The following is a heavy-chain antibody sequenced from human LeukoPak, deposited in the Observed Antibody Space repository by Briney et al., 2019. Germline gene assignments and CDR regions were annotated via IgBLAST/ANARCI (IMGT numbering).Heavy chain of an antibody. CDR3: ARNAPLDY. CDR1: GFTFSNSW. D-gene: IGHD2-2*01. CDR2: IKLDGSEK. J-gene: IGHJ4*02. Sequence: GGSPRLSCAASGFTFSNSWMSWVRQAPGKGLEWLAFIKLDGSEKYYVDSVKGRFTVSRDNAKESLYLQMNILRVEDTAVYYCARNAPLDYWGQGTLVTVSS. V-gene: IGHV3-7*01.